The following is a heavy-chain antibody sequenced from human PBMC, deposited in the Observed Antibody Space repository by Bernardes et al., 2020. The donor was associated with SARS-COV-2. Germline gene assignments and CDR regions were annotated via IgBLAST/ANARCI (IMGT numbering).Heavy chain of an antibody. Sequence: SETLSLTCTVSGGSISSSSYYWGWIRQPPGKGLEWIGSIYYSGSTYYNPSLKSRVTISVDTSKNQFSLKLSSVSAADTAVYYCARDYSNYRNYYYGMDVWGQGTTVTVSS. V-gene: IGHV4-39*02. CDR1: GGSISSSSYY. CDR2: IYYSGST. CDR3: ARDYSNYRNYYYGMDV. J-gene: IGHJ6*02. D-gene: IGHD4-4*01.